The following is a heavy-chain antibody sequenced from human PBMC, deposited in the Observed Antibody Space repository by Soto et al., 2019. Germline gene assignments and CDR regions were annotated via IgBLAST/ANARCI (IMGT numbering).Heavy chain of an antibody. CDR3: ARHYENYFDY. V-gene: IGHV5-10-1*01. CDR1: GYSFTSYW. Sequence: QKISCKGSGYSFTSYWISWVRQMPGKGLEWMGRIDPSDSYTNYSPSFQGHVTISADKSISTAYLQWSSLKASDTAMYYCARHYENYFDYWGQGTLVTVSS. CDR2: IDPSDSYT. D-gene: IGHD3-3*01. J-gene: IGHJ4*02.